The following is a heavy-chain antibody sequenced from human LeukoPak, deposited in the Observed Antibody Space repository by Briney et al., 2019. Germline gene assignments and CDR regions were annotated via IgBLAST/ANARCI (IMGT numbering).Heavy chain of an antibody. Sequence: GASVKVSCKASGGTFSSYAIIWVRQAPGQGLEWMGRIIPILGIANYAQKFQGRVTITADKSTSTAYMELSSLRSEDTAVYYCARDSYYYGSGSNEWGQGTLVTVSS. CDR1: GGTFSSYA. CDR3: ARDSYYYGSGSNE. D-gene: IGHD3-10*01. J-gene: IGHJ4*02. V-gene: IGHV1-69*04. CDR2: IIPILGIA.